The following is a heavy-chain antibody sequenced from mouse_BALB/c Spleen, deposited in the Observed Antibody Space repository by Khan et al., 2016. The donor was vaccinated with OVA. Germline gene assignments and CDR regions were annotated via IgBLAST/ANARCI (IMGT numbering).Heavy chain of an antibody. Sequence: VQLQQSGPELVKPGASVKISCKTSGYTFPEYTVHWVKQSLGKSLDWIGVINPKNGGTAYNQKFKGKATLTVDKSSSTAYMEFRSLTSEDSAVYYCEKDAGRNWGQGTSVTVAS. CDR3: EKDAGRN. J-gene: IGHJ4*01. D-gene: IGHD3-3*01. CDR1: GYTFPEYT. V-gene: IGHV1-18*01. CDR2: INPKNGGT.